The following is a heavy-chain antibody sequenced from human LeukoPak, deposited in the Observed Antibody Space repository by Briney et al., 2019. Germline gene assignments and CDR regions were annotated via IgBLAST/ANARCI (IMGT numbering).Heavy chain of an antibody. D-gene: IGHD2-2*01. CDR1: GYTFTSYD. V-gene: IGHV1-8*03. J-gene: IGHJ5*02. Sequence: ASVKVSCKASGYTFTSYDINWVRHATGQGLEWMGWMNPNSGNTGYAQKFQGRVTITRNTSISTAYMELSSLRSEDTAVYYCARGGYCSSTSCHDVDWFDPWGQGTLVTVSS. CDR2: MNPNSGNT. CDR3: ARGGYCSSTSCHDVDWFDP.